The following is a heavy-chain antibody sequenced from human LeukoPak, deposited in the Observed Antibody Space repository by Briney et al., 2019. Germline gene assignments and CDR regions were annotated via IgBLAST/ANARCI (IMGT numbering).Heavy chain of an antibody. CDR2: INTSGST. CDR1: GGSFSGYY. D-gene: IGHD6-13*01. CDR3: ARVVCSNSPYYYYYYGMDV. J-gene: IGHJ6*02. V-gene: IGHV4-34*01. Sequence: PSETLSLTCAVYGGSFSGYYWSWIRQPPGKGLEWIGGINTSGSTNYNPSLKSRVTISVDTSKNQFSLKLSSVTAADTAAYYCARVVCSNSPYYYYYYGMDVWGQGTTVTVSS.